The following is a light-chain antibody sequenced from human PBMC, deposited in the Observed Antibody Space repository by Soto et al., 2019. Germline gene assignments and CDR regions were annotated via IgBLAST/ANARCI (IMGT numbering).Light chain of an antibody. CDR2: DST. J-gene: IGKJ1*01. Sequence: VLTQSPATLSLSPGERATLSCRASQSIHTSLAWYQQKSGKPPRLVIYDSTLRANGVPDRFGGSRSGTEFTLTINSLEPEDFAFYYCQQRSNWPWTFGQGTKV. CDR3: QQRSNWPWT. V-gene: IGKV3-11*01. CDR1: QSIHTS.